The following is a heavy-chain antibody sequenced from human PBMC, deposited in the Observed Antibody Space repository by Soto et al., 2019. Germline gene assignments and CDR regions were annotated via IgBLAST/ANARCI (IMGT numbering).Heavy chain of an antibody. CDR1: GGTFSSYA. CDR2: IIPIFGTA. Sequence: QVQLVQSGAEVKKPGSSVKVSCKASGGTFSSYAISWVRQAPGQGLEWMGGIIPIFGTANYAQKFQGRVTITADESTSTADMELSSLRSEDTAVYYCARGDIVVVPAATLDYYYYGMDVWGQGTTVTVSS. J-gene: IGHJ6*02. V-gene: IGHV1-69*01. D-gene: IGHD2-2*01. CDR3: ARGDIVVVPAATLDYYYYGMDV.